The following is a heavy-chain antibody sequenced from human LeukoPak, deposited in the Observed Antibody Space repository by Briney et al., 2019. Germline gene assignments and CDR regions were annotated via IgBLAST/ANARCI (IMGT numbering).Heavy chain of an antibody. D-gene: IGHD6-25*01. J-gene: IGHJ3*02. V-gene: IGHV5-51*01. Sequence: GESLKISCKGSGYSFTSYWIGWVRPMPGKSLEGMGIIYPGDSNTRYSPSFHGQGTVSADKSISTAYLQWRSLKAANTVMYYDASQRTAAADPDAFDIWGEGTMVTVSS. CDR3: ASQRTAAADPDAFDI. CDR1: GYSFTSYW. CDR2: IYPGDSNT.